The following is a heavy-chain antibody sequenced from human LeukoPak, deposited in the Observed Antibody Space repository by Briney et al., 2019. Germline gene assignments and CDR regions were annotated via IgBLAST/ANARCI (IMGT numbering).Heavy chain of an antibody. CDR2: INPSGGST. D-gene: IGHD5-18*01. J-gene: IGHJ6*03. Sequence: ASVKVSCKGSGYTFTSYYMHWVRPAPGQGLEWVGIINPSGGSTSYVQKFQGRVTMTRDTSTSTVYMELSSLRSEDTAAYYCASLKRGYNSKRDYYYMDVWGKGTTVTVSS. V-gene: IGHV1-46*01. CDR1: GYTFTSYY. CDR3: ASLKRGYNSKRDYYYMDV.